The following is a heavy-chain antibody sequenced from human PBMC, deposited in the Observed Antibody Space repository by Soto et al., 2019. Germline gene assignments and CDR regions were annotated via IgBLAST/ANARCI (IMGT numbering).Heavy chain of an antibody. V-gene: IGHV4-31*03. Sequence: PSETLSLTCTVSGGSITSGGSYWCRIRQQPGKGLEWIGYIYHNGSTYYTPSLKSRVTISLDTSKNQFSLKLSSVTAADTAVYYCARESGSEFSNWFDPWGQGTLVTVSS. CDR1: GGSITSGGSY. D-gene: IGHD3-16*02. J-gene: IGHJ5*02. CDR2: IYHNGST. CDR3: ARESGSEFSNWFDP.